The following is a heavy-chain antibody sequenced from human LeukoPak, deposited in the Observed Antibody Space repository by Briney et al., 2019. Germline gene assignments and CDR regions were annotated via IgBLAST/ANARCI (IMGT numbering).Heavy chain of an antibody. J-gene: IGHJ4*02. CDR3: ARAIYGSGSGILPDY. CDR2: INPNSGGT. CDR1: GYTFTGYY. V-gene: IGHV1-2*02. Sequence: ASVKVSCKASGYTFTGYYMHWVRQAPGQGLEWMGWINPNSGGTNYAQKFQGRVTMTRDTSISTAYVELSRLRSDDTAVYYCARAIYGSGSGILPDYWGQGTLVTVSS. D-gene: IGHD3-10*01.